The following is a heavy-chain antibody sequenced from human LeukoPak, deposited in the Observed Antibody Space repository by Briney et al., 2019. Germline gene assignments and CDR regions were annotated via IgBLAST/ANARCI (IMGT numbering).Heavy chain of an antibody. V-gene: IGHV3-74*01. CDR2: INEDGSTT. Sequence: GGSLRLSCVASGFTFSSNWMHWVRQAPGKGLVWVSRINEDGSTTNYADSVKGRSTIFRDNAKNTLYLQMNSLRAEDTAVYYCVRDLGGRSGHWGQGTLVTVSS. D-gene: IGHD1-26*01. CDR1: GFTFSSNW. J-gene: IGHJ4*02. CDR3: VRDLGGRSGH.